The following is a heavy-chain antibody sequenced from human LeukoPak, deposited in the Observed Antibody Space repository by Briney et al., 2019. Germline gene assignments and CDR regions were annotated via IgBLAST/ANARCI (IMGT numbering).Heavy chain of an antibody. V-gene: IGHV4-39*07. J-gene: IGHJ6*01. CDR3: ATTEKNRYYINL. Sequence: PSETLSLTCTVSGGSISSSSYYWGWIRQPPGKGLEWIGSIYYSGSTYYNPSLKSRVTISVDTSKNQFSLKLSSVTAADTAVYLCATTEKNRYYINLWGPGTTVIVSS. CDR1: GGSISSSSYY. CDR2: IYYSGST. D-gene: IGHD2-21*01.